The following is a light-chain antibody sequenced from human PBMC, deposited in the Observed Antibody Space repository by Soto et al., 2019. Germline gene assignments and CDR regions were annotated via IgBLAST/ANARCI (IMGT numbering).Light chain of an antibody. CDR2: DTS. Sequence: EIGLTQSPATLSLSPGEGATLSCRATQSVGYYLAWYQQKPGQAPSLLISDTSNRATGIPGRFSGSGSRSGTDFTVTVSRLEAEDFAVYYCQQYRTSPLTFGGGTKVEI. CDR1: QSVGYY. V-gene: IGKV3-20*01. CDR3: QQYRTSPLT. J-gene: IGKJ4*01.